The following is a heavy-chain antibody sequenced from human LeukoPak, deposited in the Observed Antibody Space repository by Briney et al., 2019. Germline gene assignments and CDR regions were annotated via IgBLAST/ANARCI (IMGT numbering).Heavy chain of an antibody. V-gene: IGHV3-73*01. CDR1: GFTFSGSA. J-gene: IGHJ4*02. D-gene: IGHD1-26*01. Sequence: GGSLRLSCAASGFTFSGSAIHWVRQASGKGLEWVGRIRSKTDSFTRAYAASLKGRVTISRDDSKNTAYLQMNSLKTDDTAIYYCSRWESIVGALAYRGQGTLVTVSS. CDR2: IRSKTDSFTR. CDR3: SRWESIVGALAY.